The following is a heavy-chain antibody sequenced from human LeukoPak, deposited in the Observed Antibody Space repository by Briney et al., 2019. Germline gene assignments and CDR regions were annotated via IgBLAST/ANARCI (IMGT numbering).Heavy chain of an antibody. J-gene: IGHJ4*02. D-gene: IGHD2-2*02. V-gene: IGHV4-38-2*02. CDR2: IYHSGST. CDR3: KRDSTYCSSTSCYKDFDY. CDR1: GYSISSGYY. Sequence: SETLSLTCTVSGYSISSGYYWGWIRQPPGKGLEWIGSIYHSGSTYYNPSLKSRVTISVDTSKNQFSLKLSSVTAADTAVYYCKRDSTYCSSTSCYKDFDYWGQGTLVTVSS.